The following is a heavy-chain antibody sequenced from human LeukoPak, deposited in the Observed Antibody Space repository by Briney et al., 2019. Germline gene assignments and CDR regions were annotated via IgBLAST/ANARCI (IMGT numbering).Heavy chain of an antibody. J-gene: IGHJ4*02. V-gene: IGHV3-23*01. CDR2: ISGSGDST. CDR3: AKAGAVVVVAAKYFDY. Sequence: GGSLRLSCAASGFIVSSNFMSWVRQAPGKGLEWVSAISGSGDSTYYADSVKGRFTISRDNSKNTLYLQMNSLRAEDTAVYYCAKAGAVVVVAAKYFDYWGQGTLVTVSS. CDR1: GFIVSSNF. D-gene: IGHD2-15*01.